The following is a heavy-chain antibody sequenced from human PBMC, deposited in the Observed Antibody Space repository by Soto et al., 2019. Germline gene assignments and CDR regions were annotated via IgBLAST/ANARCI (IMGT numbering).Heavy chain of an antibody. CDR3: ARVAAAGTANFDY. CDR1: GGSISSGGYS. V-gene: IGHV4-30-2*01. Sequence: PSETLSLTCAVSGGSISSGGYSWSWIRQPPGKGLEWIGYIYHSGGTYYNPSLKSRVTISVDRSKNQFSLKLSSVTAADTAVYYCARVAAAGTANFDYWGQGTLVTVSS. J-gene: IGHJ4*02. CDR2: IYHSGGT. D-gene: IGHD6-13*01.